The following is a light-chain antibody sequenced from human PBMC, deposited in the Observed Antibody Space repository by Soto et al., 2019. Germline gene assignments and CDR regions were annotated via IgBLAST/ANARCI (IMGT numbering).Light chain of an antibody. Sequence: EIVMNQSPATLSVSPGEWATLSCRASQSVRSNLAWYQQRPGQAPRLLIYAASTRATGIPARFSGGGSGTEFTLIIDSLQSEDFAVYYCQQYNNWPRTFGQGTKV. J-gene: IGKJ1*01. V-gene: IGKV3-15*01. CDR2: AAS. CDR3: QQYNNWPRT. CDR1: QSVRSN.